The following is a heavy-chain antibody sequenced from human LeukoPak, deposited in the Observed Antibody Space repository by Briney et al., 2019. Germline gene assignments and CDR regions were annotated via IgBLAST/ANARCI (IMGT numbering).Heavy chain of an antibody. J-gene: IGHJ5*02. CDR2: MYYSGST. CDR3: ARPYYYDSRIDP. CDR1: GGSISSGDYY. V-gene: IGHV4-30-4*01. D-gene: IGHD3-22*01. Sequence: SQTLSLTCTVSGGSISSGDYYWSWIRQPPGKSLEWIAYMYYSGSTYYNPSLKSRVTMSADTSKNQLSLKLSSVTAADTAVYYCARPYYYDSRIDPWGQGILVTVSS.